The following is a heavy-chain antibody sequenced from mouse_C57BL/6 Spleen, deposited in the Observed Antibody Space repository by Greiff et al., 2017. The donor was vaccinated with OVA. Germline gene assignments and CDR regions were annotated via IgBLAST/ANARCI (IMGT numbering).Heavy chain of an antibody. CDR2: IDPSDSYT. CDR1: GYTFTSYW. J-gene: IGHJ3*01. Sequence: VQLQQPGAELVKPGASVKLSCKASGYTFTSYWMQWVKQRPGQGLEWIGEIDPSDSYTNYNQKFKGKATLTVDTSSSTAYMQLSSLTSEDSAVYYCVNRGTSIFFAYWGEGTLVTVSA. CDR3: VNRGTSIFFAY. D-gene: IGHD2-10*02. V-gene: IGHV1-50*01.